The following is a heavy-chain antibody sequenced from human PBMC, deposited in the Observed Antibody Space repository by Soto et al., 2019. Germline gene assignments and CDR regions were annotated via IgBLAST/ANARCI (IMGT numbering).Heavy chain of an antibody. Sequence: ASVKVSCKASGYTFTSYAMHWVRQAPGQRLEWMGWINAGNGNTKYSQKFQGRVTITRDTSASTAYMELSSLRSEDTAVYYCARGDFGNAVAGTAYYYYGMDVWGQGTTVTVSS. CDR1: GYTFTSYA. J-gene: IGHJ6*02. CDR2: INAGNGNT. V-gene: IGHV1-3*01. D-gene: IGHD6-19*01. CDR3: ARGDFGNAVAGTAYYYYGMDV.